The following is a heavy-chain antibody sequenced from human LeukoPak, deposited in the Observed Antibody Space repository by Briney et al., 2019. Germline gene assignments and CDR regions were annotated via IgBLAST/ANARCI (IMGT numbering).Heavy chain of an antibody. V-gene: IGHV3-23*01. Sequence: GGSLRLSCAASGFTFSTYAMTWVRQAPRKGLEWVSAISGSGGSTYYADSVKGRFTISRDNSKNTLYLQMNSLRAEDTAVYYCAKHPYEGCCSGGSCWNNWFDPWGQGTLVTVSS. J-gene: IGHJ5*02. CDR1: GFTFSTYA. CDR3: AKHPYEGCCSGGSCWNNWFDP. CDR2: ISGSGGST. D-gene: IGHD2-15*01.